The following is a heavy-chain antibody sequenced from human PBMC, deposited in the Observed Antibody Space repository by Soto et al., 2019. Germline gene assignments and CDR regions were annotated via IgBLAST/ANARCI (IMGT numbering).Heavy chain of an antibody. CDR3: ARHLRHSGYFDY. D-gene: IGHD1-26*01. CDR1: GYNFTNYW. Sequence: GESLKISCKVSGYNFTNYWIGWVRQIPGEGLEYMGLVYLTGSDVRYSPSFRGHITLSADESITTAYLQWSGLKASDTAIYYCARHLRHSGYFDYWGQGTLVTVSS. J-gene: IGHJ4*02. V-gene: IGHV5-51*01. CDR2: VYLTGSDV.